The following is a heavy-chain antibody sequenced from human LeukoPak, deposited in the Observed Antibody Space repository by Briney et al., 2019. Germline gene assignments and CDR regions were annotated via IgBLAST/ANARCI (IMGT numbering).Heavy chain of an antibody. J-gene: IGHJ2*01. CDR1: GFTFSNAW. D-gene: IGHD6-19*01. CDR3: STGSSGWYNWYFDL. CDR2: IKSNSNGATT. Sequence: GSLRLSCAAFGFTFSNAWMSWVRQAPGKGLEWIGRIKSNSNGATTDYAAPVKGRFTISRDDSKKTLYLEMNSLKTEDTAVYYCSTGSSGWYNWYFDLWGRGSLVSVSS. V-gene: IGHV3-15*01.